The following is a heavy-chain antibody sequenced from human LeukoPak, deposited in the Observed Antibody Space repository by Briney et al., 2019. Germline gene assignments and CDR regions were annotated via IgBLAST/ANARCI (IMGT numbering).Heavy chain of an antibody. V-gene: IGHV1-2*06. J-gene: IGHJ4*02. CDR2: INPNSGGT. CDR3: ARGPSHWSGYYDAHFDY. CDR1: GYTFTGYY. D-gene: IGHD3-3*01. Sequence: ASVKVSCKAPGYTFTGYYMHWVRQAPGQGLEWMGRINPNSGGTNYAQKFQGRVTMTRDTSISTAYMELSRLRSDDTAVYYCARGPSHWSGYYDAHFDYWGQGTLVTVSS.